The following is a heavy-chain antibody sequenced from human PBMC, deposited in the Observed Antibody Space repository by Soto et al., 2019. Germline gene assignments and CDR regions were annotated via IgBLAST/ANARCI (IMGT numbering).Heavy chain of an antibody. Sequence: QLQLQESGPGLVKPSETLSLTCTVSGGSISSSSYYWGWIRQPPGKGLEWIGSIYYSGSTYYNPSLKSRATXSXDXXKNQCSLRLSSVTAADTAVYYCARGGGVGATPYDYWGQGTLVTVSS. V-gene: IGHV4-39*01. CDR1: GGSISSSSYY. CDR3: ARGGGVGATPYDY. D-gene: IGHD1-26*01. J-gene: IGHJ4*02. CDR2: IYYSGST.